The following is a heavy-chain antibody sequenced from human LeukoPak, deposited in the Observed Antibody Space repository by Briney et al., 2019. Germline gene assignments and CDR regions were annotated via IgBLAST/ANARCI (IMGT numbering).Heavy chain of an antibody. CDR2: IWYNGSNK. Sequence: GGSLRLSCAASGFTFSSFAMHWVRQAPGKGLEWVADIWYNGSNKYYAESMKGRFTISRDNSKNTLYLQMNSLRAEDTAVYYCSRGGYGDYNNWLDPWGQGTLVIVSS. J-gene: IGHJ5*02. D-gene: IGHD4-17*01. CDR1: GFTFSSFA. CDR3: SRGGYGDYNNWLDP. V-gene: IGHV3-33*01.